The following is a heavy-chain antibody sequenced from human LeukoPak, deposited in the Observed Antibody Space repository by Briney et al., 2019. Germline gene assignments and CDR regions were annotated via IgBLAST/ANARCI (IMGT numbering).Heavy chain of an antibody. J-gene: IGHJ4*02. CDR3: ARGPTDAY. CDR1: GYTFTSYY. CDR2: INPSGGST. Sequence: ASVKVSCKASGYTFTSYYIDWVRQAPGQGLEWMGVINPSGGSTRYAQKFQGRVTMTGDPSTRTVSMELSSLTSDDTAVYYCARGPTDAYWGQGTPVTVSS. D-gene: IGHD5-24*01. V-gene: IGHV1-46*01.